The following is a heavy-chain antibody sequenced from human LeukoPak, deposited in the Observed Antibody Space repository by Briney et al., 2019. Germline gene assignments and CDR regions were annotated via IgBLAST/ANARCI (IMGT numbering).Heavy chain of an antibody. Sequence: PSETLSLTCTVSGGSISSSSYYWGWLRQPPGKGLEWIGTIYYSGSTYYNPSLKSRVTISVDTSKNQFALKLSSVTAADTAVYYCARDKSYYDSSGYYWYFDLWGRGTLVTVSS. J-gene: IGHJ2*01. D-gene: IGHD3-22*01. CDR3: ARDKSYYDSSGYYWYFDL. V-gene: IGHV4-39*06. CDR2: IYYSGST. CDR1: GGSISSSSYY.